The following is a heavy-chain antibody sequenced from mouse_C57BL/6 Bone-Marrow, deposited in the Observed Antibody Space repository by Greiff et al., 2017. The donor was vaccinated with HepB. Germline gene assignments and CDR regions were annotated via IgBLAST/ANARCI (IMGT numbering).Heavy chain of an antibody. Sequence: EVMLVESGGGLVQPGGSMKLSCVASGFTFSNYWMNWVRQSPEKGLEWVAQIRLKSDNYATHYAESVKGRFTISRDDSKSSVYLQMNNLRAEDTGVYYCTVYDYDPWFAYWGQGTLVTVSA. CDR1: GFTFSNYW. CDR2: IRLKSDNYAT. V-gene: IGHV6-3*01. D-gene: IGHD2-4*01. J-gene: IGHJ3*01. CDR3: TVYDYDPWFAY.